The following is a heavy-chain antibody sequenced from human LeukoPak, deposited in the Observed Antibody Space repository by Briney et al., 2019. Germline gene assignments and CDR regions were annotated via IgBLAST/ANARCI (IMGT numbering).Heavy chain of an antibody. CDR2: FDPEDGET. CDR3: ATFDRATDYYYYMDV. D-gene: IGHD5-18*01. Sequence: ASVKVSCKVSGYTLTELSMHWVRQAPGKGLEWMGGFDPEDGETIYAQKFQGRVTMTEDTSTDTAYMELSSLRSEDTAVYYCATFDRATDYYYYMDVWGKGTTVTVSS. J-gene: IGHJ6*03. CDR1: GYTLTELS. V-gene: IGHV1-24*01.